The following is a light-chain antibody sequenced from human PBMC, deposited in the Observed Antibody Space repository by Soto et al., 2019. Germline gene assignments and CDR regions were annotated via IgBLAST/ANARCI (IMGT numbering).Light chain of an antibody. Sequence: EIVLTQSPATLSVPPGERATLSCRASQSVRTNLAWYQPKAGQAPRLLIYGASTRATGVSDRFSGSGSGTEYTLTISSLQSEDFAVYYCQQYDTWPSITFGQGTRLEV. J-gene: IGKJ5*01. V-gene: IGKV3-15*01. CDR2: GAS. CDR3: QQYDTWPSIT. CDR1: QSVRTN.